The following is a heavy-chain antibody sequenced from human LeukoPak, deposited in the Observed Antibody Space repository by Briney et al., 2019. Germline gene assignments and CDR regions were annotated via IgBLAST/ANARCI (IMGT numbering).Heavy chain of an antibody. CDR1: GFTFSSYA. V-gene: IGHV3-23*01. CDR2: ISVSGGST. D-gene: IGHD6-13*01. Sequence: GGSLRLSCAASGFTFSSYAMSWVRQAPGKGLGWVSGISVSGGSTYYAESVKGRFTISRDNSKNTLYLQMNSLRAEDTAVYYCAKDQYSSSWYGGDYWGQGTLVTVSS. J-gene: IGHJ4*02. CDR3: AKDQYSSSWYGGDY.